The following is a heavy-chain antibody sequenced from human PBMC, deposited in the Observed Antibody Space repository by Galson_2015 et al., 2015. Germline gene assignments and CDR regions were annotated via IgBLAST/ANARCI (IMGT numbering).Heavy chain of an antibody. Sequence: SLRLSCAASGLTFSNLWMSWVRQAPGKGLVWVSNINPDGSVTSYVESVKGRFTISRDNAKDSLFLQMNSLRAEDTAVYYCAKGVLWGQATLVTVS. J-gene: IGHJ4*02. V-gene: IGHV3-7*03. CDR1: GLTFSNLW. D-gene: IGHD2/OR15-2a*01. CDR2: INPDGSVT. CDR3: AKGVL.